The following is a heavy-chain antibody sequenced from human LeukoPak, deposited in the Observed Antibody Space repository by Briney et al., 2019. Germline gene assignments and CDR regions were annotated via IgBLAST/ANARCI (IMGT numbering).Heavy chain of an antibody. J-gene: IGHJ5*02. V-gene: IGHV4-59*01. Sequence: SXXXSXXCTXXGXXIXSXYXXWXRQPPGKGLEWXGYIXYSGSTNYNPSLKSRVTISVDTSKNQFSLKLSSVTAADTAVYYCARAIPQGDYYDSSGYYTAEGNWFDPWGQGTLVTVSS. CDR1: GXXIXSXY. CDR2: IXYSGST. D-gene: IGHD3-22*01. CDR3: ARAIPQGDYYDSSGYYTAEGNWFDP.